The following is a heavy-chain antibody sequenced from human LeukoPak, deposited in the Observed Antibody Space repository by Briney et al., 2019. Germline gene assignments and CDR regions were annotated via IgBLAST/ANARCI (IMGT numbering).Heavy chain of an antibody. D-gene: IGHD2-2*01. CDR2: ISWNSGNI. CDR3: ARGGGYCSSTSCLLDAFDI. CDR1: GFTFDDYA. V-gene: IGHV3-9*01. J-gene: IGHJ3*02. Sequence: GGSLRLSCAASGFTFDDYAMPWVRQAPGKGLEWVSGISWNSGNIGYADSVKGRFTISRDNAKNSLYLQMNSLRAEDTAVYYCARGGGYCSSTSCLLDAFDIWGQGTMVTVSS.